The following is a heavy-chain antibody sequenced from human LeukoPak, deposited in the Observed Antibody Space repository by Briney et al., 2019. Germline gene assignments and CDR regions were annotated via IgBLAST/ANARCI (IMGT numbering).Heavy chain of an antibody. Sequence: PGGSLRLSCAASGFTFSSYGMSWVRQAPGKGLEWDSAISGSGGSTYYADSVKGRFTISRDNSKNTLYLQMNSLRAEDTAVYYCAKVARSWYTMFDYWGQGTLVTVSS. D-gene: IGHD6-13*01. CDR1: GFTFSSYG. V-gene: IGHV3-23*01. CDR2: ISGSGGST. J-gene: IGHJ4*02. CDR3: AKVARSWYTMFDY.